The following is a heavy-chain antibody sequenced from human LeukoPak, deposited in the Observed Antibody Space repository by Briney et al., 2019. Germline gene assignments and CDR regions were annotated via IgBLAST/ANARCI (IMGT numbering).Heavy chain of an antibody. Sequence: PGGSLRLSCAASGFTFSTYGIHWVRQAPGKGLEWVAVIWYDGGNKYYADSVKGRFTISRDNSKNTLYLQMSSLRAEDTAVYYCARDLGSTMVRGVIKGGYFDYWGQGTLVTVSS. CDR3: ARDLGSTMVRGVIKGGYFDY. V-gene: IGHV3-33*01. CDR1: GFTFSTYG. CDR2: IWYDGGNK. D-gene: IGHD3-10*01. J-gene: IGHJ4*02.